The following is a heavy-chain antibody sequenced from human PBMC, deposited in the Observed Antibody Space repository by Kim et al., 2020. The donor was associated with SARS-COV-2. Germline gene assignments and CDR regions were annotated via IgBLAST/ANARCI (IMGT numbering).Heavy chain of an antibody. D-gene: IGHD6-13*01. V-gene: IGHV4-39*01. Sequence: PSLKSRVTISVDTSKNQFSLKLSSVTAADTAVYYCATPYSSSWNDAFDIWGQGTMVTVSS. CDR3: ATPYSSSWNDAFDI. J-gene: IGHJ3*02.